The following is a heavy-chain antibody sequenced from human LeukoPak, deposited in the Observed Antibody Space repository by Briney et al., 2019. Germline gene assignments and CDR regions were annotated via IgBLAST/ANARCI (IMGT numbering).Heavy chain of an antibody. CDR2: IRGSDGST. V-gene: IGHV3-23*01. D-gene: IGHD2-2*01. J-gene: IGHJ3*02. Sequence: GGSLRLSCAASGFTFSEYAMNWVRQAPGKGLEWVSAIRGSDGSTYYVDSVKGRFTISRDNSKNTLYLQMSSLRAEDTAVYYCAKPYHYCSSTSCYYAFDIWGQGAMVTVSS. CDR3: AKPYHYCSSTSCYYAFDI. CDR1: GFTFSEYA.